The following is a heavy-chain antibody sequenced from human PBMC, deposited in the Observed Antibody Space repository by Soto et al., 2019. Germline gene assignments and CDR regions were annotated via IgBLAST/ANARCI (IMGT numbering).Heavy chain of an antibody. Sequence: EVQLLESGGGLVQPGGSLRLSCAASGFTFSNYAMSWVRQASGQGLEWVSAITGSGGSTYYADSVKGRFTISRDNSKNTLYLQMNSLRAEDTAVYYCAKDRLVGGATAWFDPWGQGALVTVSS. CDR1: GFTFSNYA. D-gene: IGHD1-26*01. CDR3: AKDRLVGGATAWFDP. V-gene: IGHV3-23*01. CDR2: ITGSGGST. J-gene: IGHJ5*02.